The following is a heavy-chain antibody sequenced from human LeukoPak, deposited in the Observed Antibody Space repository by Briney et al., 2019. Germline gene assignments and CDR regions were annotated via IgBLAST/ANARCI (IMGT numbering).Heavy chain of an antibody. Sequence: ASVKVSCNASGYTFTSFYIHCVRPAPGHGLEWTGWIHPHSGRTNYAPKFQGRVSIARDTSISTADMELSGLRSDDTAVYYCARNTVLGTDIFTVWSACYYGMDVWGQGTTVTVSS. V-gene: IGHV1-2*02. CDR2: IHPHSGRT. CDR1: GYTFTSFY. J-gene: IGHJ6*02. D-gene: IGHD3-9*01. CDR3: ARNTVLGTDIFTVWSACYYGMDV.